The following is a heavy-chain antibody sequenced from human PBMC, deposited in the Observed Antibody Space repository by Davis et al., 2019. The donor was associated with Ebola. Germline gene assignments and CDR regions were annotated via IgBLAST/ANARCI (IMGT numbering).Heavy chain of an antibody. CDR3: ATTPQYSSGQNKPFDY. V-gene: IGHV3-21*01. CDR1: GFTFSTYT. Sequence: GGSLRLSCAASGFTFSTYTMNWVRQAPGKGLEWVSSISSGSYYIYYADSLKDRFTISRDNAKNSLYLQMNSLRPEDTAVYHCATTPQYSSGQNKPFDYWGQGTLVTVSS. J-gene: IGHJ4*02. D-gene: IGHD6-19*01. CDR2: ISSGSYYI.